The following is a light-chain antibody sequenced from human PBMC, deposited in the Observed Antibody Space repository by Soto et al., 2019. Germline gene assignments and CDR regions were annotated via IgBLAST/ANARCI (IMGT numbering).Light chain of an antibody. CDR3: QQHDNFPPIT. Sequence: DIQMTQSLSSLSASVGDRVTITCLASQDISNYLNWYQQKPGKAPELLMFDASNLEPGVPSRFSGSGSGTDFTLTISSLQPEDVATYYCQQHDNFPPITSGQGTRLEI. V-gene: IGKV1-33*01. CDR1: QDISNY. J-gene: IGKJ5*01. CDR2: DAS.